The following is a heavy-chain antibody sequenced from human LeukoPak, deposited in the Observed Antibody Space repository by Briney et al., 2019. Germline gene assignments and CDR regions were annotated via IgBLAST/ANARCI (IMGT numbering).Heavy chain of an antibody. CDR2: TFSDGSS. Sequence: PGESLKISCAASGFTVSSNYISWVRQAPGKGLEWVSVTFSDGSSYYTDSVKGRFSISIDISKNTLYLQMNSLRAEDTAMYYCARKAPSGGWNFDYWGQGTLVTVSS. J-gene: IGHJ4*02. D-gene: IGHD6-19*01. CDR1: GFTVSSNY. V-gene: IGHV3-53*01. CDR3: ARKAPSGGWNFDY.